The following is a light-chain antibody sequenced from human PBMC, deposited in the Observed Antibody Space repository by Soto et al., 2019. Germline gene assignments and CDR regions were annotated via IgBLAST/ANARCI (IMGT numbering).Light chain of an antibody. V-gene: IGLV4-60*02. CDR2: LEGSGSY. CDR1: SGHSSDI. J-gene: IGLJ3*02. Sequence: QPVLTQSSSASASLGSSVKLTCTLSSGHSSDIIAWHQQQPGKAPRYLMKLEGSGSYNKGSGVPDRFSGSSSGADRYLTMSNLQFEDEADYYCETWGSNTRVFGGGTKLTVL. CDR3: ETWGSNTRV.